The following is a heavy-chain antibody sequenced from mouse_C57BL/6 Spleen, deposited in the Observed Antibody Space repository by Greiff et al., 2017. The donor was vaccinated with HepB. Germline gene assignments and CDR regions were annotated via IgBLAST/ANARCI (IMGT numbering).Heavy chain of an antibody. J-gene: IGHJ1*03. CDR3: TGEGLLRTWYFDV. V-gene: IGHV6-3*01. D-gene: IGHD2-10*01. Sequence: EVQGVESGGGLVQPGGSMKLSCVASGFTFSNYWMNWVRQSPEKGLEWVAQIRLKSDNYATHYAESVKGRFTISRDDSKSSVYLQMNNLRAEDTGIYYCTGEGLLRTWYFDVWGTGTTVTVSS. CDR1: GFTFSNYW. CDR2: IRLKSDNYAT.